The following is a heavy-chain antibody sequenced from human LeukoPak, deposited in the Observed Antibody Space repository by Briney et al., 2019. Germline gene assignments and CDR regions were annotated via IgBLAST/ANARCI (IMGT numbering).Heavy chain of an antibody. J-gene: IGHJ4*02. D-gene: IGHD3-10*01. CDR2: IYSSGST. Sequence: SETLSLTCTVSGGSISGYYWTWIRQPPGKGLEWIGYIYSSGSTNYNPSLKSRVTISVDTSKNQFSLRLSSVTAADTAVYYCARLPRGISFDYWGQGTLVTVSS. CDR3: ARLPRGISFDY. V-gene: IGHV4-4*09. CDR1: GGSISGYY.